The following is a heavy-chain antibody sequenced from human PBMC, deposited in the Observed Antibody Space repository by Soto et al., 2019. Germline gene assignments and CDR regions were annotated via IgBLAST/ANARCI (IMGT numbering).Heavy chain of an antibody. V-gene: IGHV3-30-3*01. CDR1: GFTFSSYA. J-gene: IGHJ6*02. CDR2: ISYDGSNK. CDR3: ARDGIAAAGPYGMDV. Sequence: QVQLVESGGGVVQPGRSLRLSCAASGFTFSSYAMHWVRQAPGKGLEWVAVISYDGSNKYYADSVKGRFTISRDNSKNTRYLQMDSLRAEDTAVYYCARDGIAAAGPYGMDVWGQGTTVTVSS. D-gene: IGHD6-13*01.